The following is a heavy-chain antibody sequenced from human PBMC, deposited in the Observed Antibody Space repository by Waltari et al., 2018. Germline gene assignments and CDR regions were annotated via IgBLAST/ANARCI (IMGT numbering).Heavy chain of an antibody. Sequence: QVQLQESGPGLVKPSETLSLTCAVSRYSISSGYYWGWIRQPPGKGLEWIGSIYHSGSTYYNPSLKSRVTISVDTSKNQFSLKLSSVTAADTAVYYCARRDYDSSGYYYVGPRTAAFDIWGQGTMVTVSS. V-gene: IGHV4-38-2*01. CDR1: RYSISSGYY. CDR2: IYHSGST. J-gene: IGHJ3*02. CDR3: ARRDYDSSGYYYVGPRTAAFDI. D-gene: IGHD3-22*01.